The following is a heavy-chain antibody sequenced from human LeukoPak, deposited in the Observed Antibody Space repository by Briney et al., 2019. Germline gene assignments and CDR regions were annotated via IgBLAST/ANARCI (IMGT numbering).Heavy chain of an antibody. D-gene: IGHD4-17*01. J-gene: IGHJ6*02. CDR2: IIPILGIA. CDR3: ARDGRTVTNYYYGMDV. Sequence: ASVKVSCKASGGTFSSYAISWVRQAPGQGLEWMGRIIPILGIANYAQKFQGRVTITADKSTSTAYMELSSLRSEDTAVYYCARDGRTVTNYYYGMDVWGQGTTVTVSS. CDR1: GGTFSSYA. V-gene: IGHV1-69*04.